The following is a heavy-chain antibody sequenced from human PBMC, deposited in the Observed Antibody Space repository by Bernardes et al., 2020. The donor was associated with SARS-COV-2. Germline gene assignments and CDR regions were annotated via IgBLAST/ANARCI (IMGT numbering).Heavy chain of an antibody. CDR2: IYYSGST. V-gene: IGHV4-59*01. CDR3: ARERPDYGMDV. Sequence: SETLSLTCTVSGGSISSYYWSWIRQPPGKGLEWIWYIYYSGSTNYNPSLKSRVTISVDTSKNQFSLKLSSVTAADTAVYYCARERPDYGMDVWGQGTTVTVSS. CDR1: GGSISSYY. J-gene: IGHJ6*02.